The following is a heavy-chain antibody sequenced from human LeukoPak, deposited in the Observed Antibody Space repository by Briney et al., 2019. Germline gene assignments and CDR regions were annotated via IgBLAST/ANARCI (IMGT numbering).Heavy chain of an antibody. V-gene: IGHV4-30-4*01. CDR2: IYYSGST. D-gene: IGHD3-22*01. Sequence: SQTLSLTCTVSGGSISSGDYYWSWIRQPPGKGLEWIGYIYYSGSTYYNPSLKSRVTISVDTSKNQFSLKLSSVTAADTAVYYCARASSNYYDSSGYYAAFDIWGQGTMVTVSS. J-gene: IGHJ3*02. CDR1: GGSISSGDYY. CDR3: ARASSNYYDSSGYYAAFDI.